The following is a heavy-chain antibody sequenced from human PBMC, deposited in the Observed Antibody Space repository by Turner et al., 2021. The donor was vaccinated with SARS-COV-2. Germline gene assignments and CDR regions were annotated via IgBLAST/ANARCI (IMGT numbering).Heavy chain of an antibody. CDR1: GITFSTYA. Sequence: QVQLVESGGGVVQPGRSLRLSCAASGITFSTYAMHWVRQAPGKGLEWVAVISYDGSNKYYADSVKGRFTISRDNSKTTLYLQMSSLRAEDTAVYYCARGLGGGYYYGMDVWGQGTTVTVSS. CDR2: ISYDGSNK. V-gene: IGHV3-30*04. CDR3: ARGLGGGYYYGMDV. J-gene: IGHJ6*02. D-gene: IGHD3-16*01.